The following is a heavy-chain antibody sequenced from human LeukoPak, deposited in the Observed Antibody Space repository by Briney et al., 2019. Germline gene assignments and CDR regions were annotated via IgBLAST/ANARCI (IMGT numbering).Heavy chain of an antibody. Sequence: PGGSLGLSCAASGFTFSSYWMHWVRQAPGKGLVWVSRINSDGSSTSYADSVKGRFTISRDNAKNTLYLQMNSLRAEDTAVYYCARVTYYYDSSGYPPDYWGQGTLVTVSS. J-gene: IGHJ4*02. V-gene: IGHV3-74*01. CDR2: INSDGSST. D-gene: IGHD3-22*01. CDR1: GFTFSSYW. CDR3: ARVTYYYDSSGYPPDY.